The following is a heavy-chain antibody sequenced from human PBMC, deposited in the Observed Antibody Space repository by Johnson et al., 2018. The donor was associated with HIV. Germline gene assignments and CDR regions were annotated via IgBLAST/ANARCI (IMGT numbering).Heavy chain of an antibody. CDR1: EFTFSNYA. CDR2: ISYDGSNK. V-gene: IGHV3-30-3*01. D-gene: IGHD6-13*01. Sequence: QVQLVESGGGVVQPGRSLRIYCAVSEFTFSNYAMHWVRLTPGKGLQWVAVISYDGSNKYYADSVKGRFTISRDNSKNTLYLQMNSLRAEDTDVYYCARSSIYSSSWLADAFDIWGQGTMVTVSS. CDR3: ARSSIYSSSWLADAFDI. J-gene: IGHJ3*02.